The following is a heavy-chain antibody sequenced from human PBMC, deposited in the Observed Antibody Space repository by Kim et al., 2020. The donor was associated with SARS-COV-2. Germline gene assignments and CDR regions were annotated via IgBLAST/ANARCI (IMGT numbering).Heavy chain of an antibody. Sequence: SETLSLTCTVSGGSISSSSYYWGWIRQPPGKGLEWIGSIYYSGSTYYNPSLKSRVTISVDTSKNQFSLKLSSVTAADTAVYYCARQRSMSYDILTGRWGAFDIWGQGTMVTVSS. CDR1: GGSISSSSYY. CDR2: IYYSGST. CDR3: ARQRSMSYDILTGRWGAFDI. V-gene: IGHV4-39*01. J-gene: IGHJ3*02. D-gene: IGHD3-9*01.